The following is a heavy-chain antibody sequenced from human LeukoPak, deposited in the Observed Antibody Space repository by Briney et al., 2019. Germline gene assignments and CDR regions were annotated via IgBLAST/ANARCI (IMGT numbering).Heavy chain of an antibody. J-gene: IGHJ6*03. CDR3: ARDGAPLGYCSSSTSCYQKLGYYYYYMDV. V-gene: IGHV1-18*01. CDR1: GYTFTSYG. CDR2: ISAYNGNT. D-gene: IGHD2-2*01. Sequence: RASVKVSCKASGYTFTSYGISWVRQASGQGLEWMGWISAYNGNTNYAQKLQGRVTMTTDTSTSTAYMELRSLRSDDTAVYYCARDGAPLGYCSSSTSCYQKLGYYYYYMDVWGKGTTVTVSS.